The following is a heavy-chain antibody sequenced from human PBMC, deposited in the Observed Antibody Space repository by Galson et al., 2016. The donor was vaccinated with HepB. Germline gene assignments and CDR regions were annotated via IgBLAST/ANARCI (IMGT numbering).Heavy chain of an antibody. Sequence: SLRLSCAVSGLTFNIARMNWVRQAPGKGLEWVGHIKTRSDGGTTDYASPVKGRFTISRDNAKNTLYLQMNSLSAEDTAVYYCATGGGRRSKYYGMDVWGHGTMVTV. CDR3: ATGGGRRSKYYGMDV. J-gene: IGHJ6*02. D-gene: IGHD1-26*01. V-gene: IGHV3-15*05. CDR2: IKTRSDGGTT. CDR1: GLTFNIAR.